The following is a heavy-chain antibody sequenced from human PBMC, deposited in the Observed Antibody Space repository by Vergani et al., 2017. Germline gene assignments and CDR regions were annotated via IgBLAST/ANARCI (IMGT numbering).Heavy chain of an antibody. J-gene: IGHJ4*02. CDR2: IYTSGST. D-gene: IGHD2-2*01. CDR1: GGSISSGSYY. CDR3: ARDKRGYCSSTSCYAPFGY. Sequence: QVQLQESGPGLVKPSQTLSLTCTVSGGSISSGSYYWSWIRQPAGKGLEWIGRIYTSGSTNYNPSLKSRVTMSVDTSKNQFSLKLSSVTAADTAVYHCARDKRGYCSSTSCYAPFGYWGQGTLVTVSS. V-gene: IGHV4-61*02.